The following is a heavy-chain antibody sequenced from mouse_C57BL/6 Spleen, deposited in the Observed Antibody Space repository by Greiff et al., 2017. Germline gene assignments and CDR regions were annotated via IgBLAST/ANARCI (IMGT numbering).Heavy chain of an antibody. CDR3: ARPYYGSSPHYAMDY. D-gene: IGHD1-1*01. V-gene: IGHV1-50*01. Sequence: QVQLQQPGAELVKPGASVKLSCKASGYTFTSYWMQWVKQRPGQGLEWIGEIDPSDSYTNYTQKFKGKATLTVDTSSSTAYMQLSSLTSEDSAVYYCARPYYGSSPHYAMDYWGQGTSVTVSS. CDR1: GYTFTSYW. J-gene: IGHJ4*01. CDR2: IDPSDSYT.